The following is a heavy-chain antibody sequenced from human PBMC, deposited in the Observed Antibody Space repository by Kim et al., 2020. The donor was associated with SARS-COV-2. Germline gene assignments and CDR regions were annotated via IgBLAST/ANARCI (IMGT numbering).Heavy chain of an antibody. J-gene: IGHJ2*01. CDR1: GGSFSGYY. CDR2: INHSGST. Sequence: SETLSLTCAVYGGSFSGYYWSWIRQPPGKGLEWIGEINHSGSTNYNPSLKSRVTISVDTSKNQFSLKLSSVTAADTAVYYCARGRFTGGFDLWGRGTLVTVSS. V-gene: IGHV4-34*01. D-gene: IGHD3-3*01. CDR3: ARGRFTGGFDL.